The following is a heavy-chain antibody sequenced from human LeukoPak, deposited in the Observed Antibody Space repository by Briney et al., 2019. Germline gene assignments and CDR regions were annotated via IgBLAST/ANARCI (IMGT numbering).Heavy chain of an antibody. D-gene: IGHD5-12*01. Sequence: SETLSLTCTVSGGSISSGGYYWGWIRQHPGKGLEWIGYIYYSGSTYYNPSLKSRVTISVDTSKNQFSLKLSSVTAADTAVYYCARDLGSGYDYGFYYWGQGTLVTVSS. CDR3: ARDLGSGYDYGFYY. V-gene: IGHV4-31*03. CDR2: IYYSGST. CDR1: GGSISSGGYY. J-gene: IGHJ4*02.